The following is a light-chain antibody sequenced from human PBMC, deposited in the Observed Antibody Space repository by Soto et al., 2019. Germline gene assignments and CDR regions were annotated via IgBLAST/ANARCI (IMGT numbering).Light chain of an antibody. CDR3: KNSYSTPRT. Sequence: DSQMTLYPSYLSVSVGDIITITCRARQIVGGILNWYNKKLGRAPEPLIYAESSLQSGAPTSSGGIGSGTDSPLPIGNLQPEVFATNTVKNSYSTPRTFGGGTKVDI. CDR1: QIVGGI. CDR2: AES. V-gene: IGKV1-39*01. J-gene: IGKJ4*01.